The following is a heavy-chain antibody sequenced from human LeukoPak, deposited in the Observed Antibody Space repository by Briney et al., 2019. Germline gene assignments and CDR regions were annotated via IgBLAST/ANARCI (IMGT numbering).Heavy chain of an antibody. CDR2: IYYSGST. D-gene: IGHD1-26*01. Sequence: SKTLSLTCTVSGGSISSGDYYWSWIRQPPGKGLEWIGYIYYSGSTYYNPSLKSRVTISVDTSKNQFSLKLSSVTAADTAVYYCARQGIMGDSGSYPPYYYYGMDVWGQGTTVTVSS. CDR1: GGSISSGDYY. J-gene: IGHJ6*02. V-gene: IGHV4-30-4*01. CDR3: ARQGIMGDSGSYPPYYYYGMDV.